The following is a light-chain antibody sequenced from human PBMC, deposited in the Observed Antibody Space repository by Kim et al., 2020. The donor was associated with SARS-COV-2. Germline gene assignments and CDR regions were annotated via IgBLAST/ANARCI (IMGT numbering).Light chain of an antibody. Sequence: SITISCTGTSSDVGGYNYVSWYQQHPGKAPKLMIYDVSKRPSGVSNRFSGSKSGNTASLTISGLQAEDEADYYCSSYTSSSTSNYVFGTGTKVT. CDR2: DVS. CDR1: SSDVGGYNY. CDR3: SSYTSSSTSNYV. V-gene: IGLV2-14*04. J-gene: IGLJ1*01.